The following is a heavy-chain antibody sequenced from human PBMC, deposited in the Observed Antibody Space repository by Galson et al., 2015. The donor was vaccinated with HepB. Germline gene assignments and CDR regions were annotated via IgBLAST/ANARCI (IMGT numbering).Heavy chain of an antibody. D-gene: IGHD1-26*01. CDR2: ISATGGST. J-gene: IGHJ4*02. Sequence: SLRLSCAASAFTFRTHAMSWVRQAPGKGLEWVSGISATGGSTYYADSVKGRFTISRDNSKNTLYLQMDSLRAEDAAVYYCARDEPSGSYRFDSWGQGALVTVSS. CDR3: ARDEPSGSYRFDS. CDR1: AFTFRTHA. V-gene: IGHV3-23*01.